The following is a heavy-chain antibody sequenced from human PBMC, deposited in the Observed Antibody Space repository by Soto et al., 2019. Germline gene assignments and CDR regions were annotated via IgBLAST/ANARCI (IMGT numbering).Heavy chain of an antibody. Sequence: ASVKVSCKASGYTFTSYAMHWVRQAPGQRLEWMGWINAGNGNTKYSQKFQGRVTITRDTSASTAYMELSSLRSEDTAVYYCARDARAIFGVVIMNTFFDYWGQGTLVTVSS. J-gene: IGHJ4*02. V-gene: IGHV1-3*01. D-gene: IGHD3-3*01. CDR1: GYTFTSYA. CDR3: ARDARAIFGVVIMNTFFDY. CDR2: INAGNGNT.